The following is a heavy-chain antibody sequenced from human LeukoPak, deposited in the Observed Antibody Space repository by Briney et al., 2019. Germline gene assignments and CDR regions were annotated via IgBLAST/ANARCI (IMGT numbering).Heavy chain of an antibody. V-gene: IGHV3-23*01. CDR2: ISGSGGST. CDR3: ARDNGFHRPLYYYYGMDV. D-gene: IGHD3-10*01. J-gene: IGHJ6*02. CDR1: GFTFSSYA. Sequence: GGSLRLSCAASGFTFSSYAMSWVRQAPGKGLEWVSAISGSGGSTYYADSVKGRFTISRDNSKNTLYLQMNSLRAEDTAVYYCARDNGFHRPLYYYYGMDVWGQGTTVTVSS.